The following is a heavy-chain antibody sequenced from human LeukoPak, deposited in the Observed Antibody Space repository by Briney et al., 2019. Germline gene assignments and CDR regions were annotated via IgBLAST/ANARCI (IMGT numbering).Heavy chain of an antibody. Sequence: QSGGSLRLSCAASGFTFSNYWMSWVRQAPGKGLEWVANIKQDGSEEYYVDSVKGRFTISRDNAKNSLSLQMNSLRVEDTAVYYCARGVDLKVTGGFDYWGQGTLVTVSS. D-gene: IGHD2-21*02. J-gene: IGHJ4*02. CDR3: ARGVDLKVTGGFDY. CDR1: GFTFSNYW. V-gene: IGHV3-7*05. CDR2: IKQDGSEE.